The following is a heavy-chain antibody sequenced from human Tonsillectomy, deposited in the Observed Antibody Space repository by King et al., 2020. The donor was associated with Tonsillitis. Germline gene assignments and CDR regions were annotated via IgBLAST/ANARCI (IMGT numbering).Heavy chain of an antibody. V-gene: IGHV4-59*08. CDR1: GGSISSYY. J-gene: IGHJ6*02. D-gene: IGHD3-3*01. CDR3: ARHFKLEWLYLDV. Sequence: QLQESGPGLVKPSETLSLTCTVSGGSISSYYWSWIRQPPGKGLEWIGYIYYSGSTNYNPSLKSRVTISVDTSKNQFSLKLSSVTAADTAVYYLARHFKLEWLYLDVWGQGTTVTVSS. CDR2: IYYSGST.